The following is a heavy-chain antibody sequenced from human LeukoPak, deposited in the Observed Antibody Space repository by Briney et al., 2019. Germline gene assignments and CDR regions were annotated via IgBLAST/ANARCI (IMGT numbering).Heavy chain of an antibody. D-gene: IGHD5-18*01. Sequence: GGSLRLSCAASGFTFSNAWMSWVRQAPGKGLEWVGRIKSKTDGGTTDYAAPVKGRFTISRDDSKNTLYLQMNSLKTEDTAVYYCTTDLPGYSYGSDYWGQGTLVTVSS. J-gene: IGHJ4*02. CDR3: TTDLPGYSYGSDY. CDR1: GFTFSNAW. CDR2: IKSKTDGGTT. V-gene: IGHV3-15*01.